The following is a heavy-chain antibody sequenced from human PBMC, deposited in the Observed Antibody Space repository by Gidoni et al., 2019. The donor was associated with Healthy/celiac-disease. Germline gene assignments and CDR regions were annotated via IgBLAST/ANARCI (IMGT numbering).Heavy chain of an antibody. Sequence: EVQLLESGAGVVQPGGSLRLYCTASGFTCSSYAMSWVRQAPGKGLEWVSAISGSGGSTYYADSVKGRFTISRDNSKNTLYLQMSSLRAEDTAVYYCAKDEATYGEWWYFDLWGRGTLVTVSS. J-gene: IGHJ2*01. D-gene: IGHD4-17*01. CDR1: GFTCSSYA. V-gene: IGHV3-23*01. CDR3: AKDEATYGEWWYFDL. CDR2: ISGSGGST.